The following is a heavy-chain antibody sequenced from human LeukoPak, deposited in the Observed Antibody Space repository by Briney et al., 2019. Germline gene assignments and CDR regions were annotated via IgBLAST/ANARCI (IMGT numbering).Heavy chain of an antibody. Sequence: GGSLRLSCAASGFTFSSYGMSWVRQAPGKGLEWVSGISGSGGSTYYADSVKGRFTISRDNSKNTLYLQTNSLRAEDTAVYYCAKGRRDGYNFDFDYWGQGTLVTVSS. V-gene: IGHV3-23*01. D-gene: IGHD5-24*01. CDR2: ISGSGGST. CDR1: GFTFSSYG. CDR3: AKGRRDGYNFDFDY. J-gene: IGHJ4*02.